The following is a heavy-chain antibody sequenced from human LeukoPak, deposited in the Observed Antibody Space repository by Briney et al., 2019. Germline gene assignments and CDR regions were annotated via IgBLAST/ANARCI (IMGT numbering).Heavy chain of an antibody. CDR3: ARQGSCSNTNCHRWLDP. J-gene: IGHJ5*02. CDR1: TYSINSVYC. V-gene: IGHV4-38-2*01. CDR2: SYDNGGT. D-gene: IGHD2-2*01. Sequence: SETLSLTCAVSTYSINSVYCLGWIRPPPGEGPGVIAISYDNGGTCYKCSPRRPVTISVDTSKNQFSMKMSSVTATDTAHSCFARQGSCSNTNCHRWLDPWGQGSLVSVSS.